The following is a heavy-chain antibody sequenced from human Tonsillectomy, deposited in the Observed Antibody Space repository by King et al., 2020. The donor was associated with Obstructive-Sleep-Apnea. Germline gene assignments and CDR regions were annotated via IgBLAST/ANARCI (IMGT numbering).Heavy chain of an antibody. V-gene: IGHV3-9*01. CDR1: GFTFDDYA. D-gene: IGHD3-10*01. Sequence: VQLVESGGGLVQPGRSLRLSCAASGFTFDDYAMHWVRHSPGKGLEWVSVISWNSNIIGYADSVKVLFTISRDNAKNSLYLQMNSLRAEATALYYCAKVEGSGSYYSAQYFQHWGQGTLVTVSS. J-gene: IGHJ1*01. CDR2: ISWNSNII. CDR3: AKVEGSGSYYSAQYFQH.